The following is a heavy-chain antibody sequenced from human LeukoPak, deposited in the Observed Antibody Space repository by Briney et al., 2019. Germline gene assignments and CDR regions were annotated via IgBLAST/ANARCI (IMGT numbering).Heavy chain of an antibody. D-gene: IGHD6-6*01. V-gene: IGHV4-59*01. J-gene: IGHJ6*02. CDR2: IYYSGST. Sequence: EPSETLSLTCTVSGGSISSYYWNWIRQPPGKGLEWIGYIYYSGSTNYNPSLKSRVPISVATSTTQFSLKLRSVTAAAAAVSYCARGLIAARQYYYGMDVWGQGTTVTVSS. CDR3: ARGLIAARQYYYGMDV. CDR1: GGSISSYY.